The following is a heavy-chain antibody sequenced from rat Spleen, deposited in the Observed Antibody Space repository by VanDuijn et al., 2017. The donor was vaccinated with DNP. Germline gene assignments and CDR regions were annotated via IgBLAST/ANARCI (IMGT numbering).Heavy chain of an antibody. Sequence: EVQLVETGGGSVQPGRSLKLSCAASGFTFSDYYMAWVRQAPTEGLECVASISTGGGNTYYRDSVKGRFMISRDDSKSTLSLQMDSLRSEDTATYYCAREGDYYDGYGDALDAWGQGTSVTVSS. J-gene: IGHJ4*01. V-gene: IGHV5-25*01. CDR3: AREGDYYDGYGDALDA. CDR2: ISTGGGNT. CDR1: GFTFSDYY. D-gene: IGHD1-12*03.